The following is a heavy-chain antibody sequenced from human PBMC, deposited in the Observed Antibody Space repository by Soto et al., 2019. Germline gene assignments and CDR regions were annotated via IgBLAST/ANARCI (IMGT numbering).Heavy chain of an antibody. CDR2: VGGSGDKT. J-gene: IGHJ6*02. V-gene: IGHV3-23*01. CDR3: AKEETVTSYYYYYSGMDV. D-gene: IGHD4-4*01. CDR1: GVTFGSYA. Sequence: GGSLRHSCTSAGVTFGSYAMNRVRKATGKGLEWVSTVGGSGDKTYYADSVKGRFTISRDNSNNTLYLQMSSLRAEDTAIYYCAKEETVTSYYYYYSGMDVWGQGTTVTVSS.